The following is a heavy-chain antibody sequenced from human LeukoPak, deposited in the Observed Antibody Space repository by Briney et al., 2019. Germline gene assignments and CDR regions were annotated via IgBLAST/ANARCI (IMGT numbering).Heavy chain of an antibody. CDR3: ARLKWRGTVVVVAARRYAWLDP. V-gene: IGHV5-51*01. J-gene: IGHJ5*02. CDR2: IYPDDSNT. Sequence: GESLKISCKGSGYSFTSYWIGWVRQMPGKGLEWMGIIYPDDSNTKYSPSFQGQVTISADKSISTAYLQWSSLKASDTAMYYCARLKWRGTVVVVAARRYAWLDPWGQGTLVTVSS. CDR1: GYSFTSYW. D-gene: IGHD2-15*01.